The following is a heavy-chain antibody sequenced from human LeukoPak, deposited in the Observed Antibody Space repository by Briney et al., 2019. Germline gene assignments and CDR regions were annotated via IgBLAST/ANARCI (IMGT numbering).Heavy chain of an antibody. Sequence: ASVKVSRKTSGYTFTGYSIHWIRQAPGQGLEWMGRISPDSGGTDYGTDYAQRFRGRVTLTWDTSISTAYMDLSGLSSDDTALYYCARLFYSYGRYYFDYWGQGTLVTVSS. V-gene: IGHV1-2*06. CDR3: ARLFYSYGRYYFDY. CDR2: ISPDSGGTDYGT. CDR1: GYTFTGYS. J-gene: IGHJ4*02. D-gene: IGHD5-18*01.